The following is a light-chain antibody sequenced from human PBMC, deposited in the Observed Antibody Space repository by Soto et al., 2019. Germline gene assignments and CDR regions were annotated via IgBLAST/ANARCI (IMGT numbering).Light chain of an antibody. Sequence: SYELTQPPSVSVSPGQTSSITCSGDKFGDKYACWYQQKRGQSPVVVIYQYNKRHSGIPERFSGSNSGNTATLTISGPQAMDEADYYCQAWDSGTVVFGGGTQLTVL. J-gene: IGLJ2*01. CDR3: QAWDSGTVV. CDR2: QYN. CDR1: KFGDKY. V-gene: IGLV3-1*01.